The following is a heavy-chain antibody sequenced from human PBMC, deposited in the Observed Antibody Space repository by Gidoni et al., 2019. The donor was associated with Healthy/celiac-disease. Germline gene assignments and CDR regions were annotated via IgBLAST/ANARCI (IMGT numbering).Heavy chain of an antibody. CDR2: ISWNSGSI. CDR3: AKAVVTYYYGSGMISSPWFDP. D-gene: IGHD3-10*01. V-gene: IGHV3-9*01. Sequence: EVQLVESGGGLVQPGRSLRLSCAASGFTFADYAMHCLRQAPQKGLEWVSGISWNSGSIGYADAVKGRFTISRDNAKNSLYLQMNSLRAEDTALYYCAKAVVTYYYGSGMISSPWFDPWGQGTLVTVSS. CDR1: GFTFADYA. J-gene: IGHJ5*02.